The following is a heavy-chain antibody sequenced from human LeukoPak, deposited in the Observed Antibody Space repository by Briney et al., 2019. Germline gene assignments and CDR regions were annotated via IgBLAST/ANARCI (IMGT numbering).Heavy chain of an antibody. V-gene: IGHV3-74*01. CDR1: GFTFSSYW. Sequence: SGGSLRLSCAASGFTFSSYWMHWVRQAPGKGLVWVSRINGDGSSTAYADSVRGRFTISRDNSKNMLYLEMNSLRAEDTAVYYCARGYCSGGGCAHFPDYFDYWGQGTLVTVSP. CDR2: INGDGSST. D-gene: IGHD2-15*01. J-gene: IGHJ4*02. CDR3: ARGYCSGGGCAHFPDYFDY.